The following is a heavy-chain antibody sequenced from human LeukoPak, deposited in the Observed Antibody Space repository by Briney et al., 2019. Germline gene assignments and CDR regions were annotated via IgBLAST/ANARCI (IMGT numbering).Heavy chain of an antibody. Sequence: SETLSLTCTVSGGSISGYYWNWIRQPPGKGLEWIGYIYYSGSTNYNPSLKSRVTISVDTSKNQFSLKLSSVTAADTAVYCCAREAPSYYYGSGSNIWGQGTLVTVSS. CDR2: IYYSGST. V-gene: IGHV4-59*08. CDR1: GGSISGYY. J-gene: IGHJ4*02. D-gene: IGHD3-10*01. CDR3: AREAPSYYYGSGSNI.